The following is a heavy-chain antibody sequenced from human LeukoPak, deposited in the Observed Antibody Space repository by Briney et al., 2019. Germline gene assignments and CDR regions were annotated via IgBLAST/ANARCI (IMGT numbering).Heavy chain of an antibody. J-gene: IGHJ4*02. CDR3: AREKSPVTTDFDY. CDR2: INHSGGT. CDR1: GGSLNGYY. D-gene: IGHD4-17*01. Sequence: SETLSLTCTVYGGSLNGYYWSWIRQPPGKGLGWIGEINHSGGTNYNPSLKSRVTISADTSKNQFSLKLSSVTAADTAVYYCAREKSPVTTDFDYWGQGTLVTVSS. V-gene: IGHV4-34*01.